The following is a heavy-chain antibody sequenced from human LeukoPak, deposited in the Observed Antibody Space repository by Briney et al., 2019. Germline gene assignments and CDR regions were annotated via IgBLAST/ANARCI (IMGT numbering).Heavy chain of an antibody. V-gene: IGHV4-4*02. CDR3: AREGGFYRPLDY. D-gene: IGHD6-25*01. Sequence: SETLSLTCGVSGGAVSSTNWWTWIRQPPGKGLEWMGVVHLDGRTNFNPSLKSRLTMSVDLSENHVSLKLTSVTAADTAVYYCAREGGFYRPLDYSGQGTLVTVSS. CDR2: VHLDGRT. CDR1: GGAVSSTNW. J-gene: IGHJ4*02.